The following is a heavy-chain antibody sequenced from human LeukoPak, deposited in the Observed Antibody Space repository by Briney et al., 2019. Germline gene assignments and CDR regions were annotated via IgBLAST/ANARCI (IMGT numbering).Heavy chain of an antibody. CDR2: ISSSGSTI. CDR1: GFTFSSYE. V-gene: IGHV3-48*03. Sequence: GGSLRLSCAASGFTFSSYEMNWVRQAPGKGLEWVSYISSSGSTIYYADSVKGRFTISRDNAKNSLYLQMNSLRAEDTAVYYCARGGEDSYGSHGFDYWGQGTQVTVSS. D-gene: IGHD5-18*01. J-gene: IGHJ4*02. CDR3: ARGGEDSYGSHGFDY.